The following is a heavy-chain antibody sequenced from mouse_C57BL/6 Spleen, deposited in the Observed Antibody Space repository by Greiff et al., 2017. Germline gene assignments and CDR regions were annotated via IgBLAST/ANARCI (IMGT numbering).Heavy chain of an antibody. CDR1: GFTFSDYY. D-gene: IGHD1-1*01. J-gene: IGHJ1*03. CDR2: INYDGSST. Sequence: EVKLVESEGGLVQPGSSMKLSCTASGFTFSDYYMAWVRQVPEKGLEWVANINYDGSSTYYLDSLKSRFIISRDNAKNNLYLQMSSLKSEETATYFWAREIPVEGYFGVWGTGTTVTVSS. CDR3: AREIPVEGYFGV. V-gene: IGHV5-16*01.